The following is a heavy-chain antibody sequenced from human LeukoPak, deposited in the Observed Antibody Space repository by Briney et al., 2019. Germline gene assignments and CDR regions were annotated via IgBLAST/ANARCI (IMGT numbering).Heavy chain of an antibody. CDR3: VRHESYCSGGTCYSRGYFNY. Sequence: SETLSLTCTVSGGSISNYYWSWIRHPPGKGLEWIGYVYYRGSTNYSPSLKSRVTLSVDTSKNQFSLTRSSVTAADTAVYYCVRHESYCSGGTCYSRGYFNYWGQGTLVTVSS. CDR2: VYYRGST. J-gene: IGHJ4*02. CDR1: GGSISNYY. D-gene: IGHD2-15*01. V-gene: IGHV4-59*08.